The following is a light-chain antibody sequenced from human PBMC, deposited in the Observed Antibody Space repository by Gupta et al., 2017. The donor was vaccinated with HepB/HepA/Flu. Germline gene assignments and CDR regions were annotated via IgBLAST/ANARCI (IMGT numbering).Light chain of an antibody. J-gene: IGKJ3*01. V-gene: IGKV1-27*01. Sequence: DIQMTQSPSSLSASVGDRVTITCRASQGISNYLAWYKQKPGKVPKLLIYAASTWQSGVPSRFSGSGSGKDFTLTISSRQQEDVATYYCHKNNSDPFITFGHGTKVDIK. CDR2: AAS. CDR3: HKNNSDPFIT. CDR1: QGISNY.